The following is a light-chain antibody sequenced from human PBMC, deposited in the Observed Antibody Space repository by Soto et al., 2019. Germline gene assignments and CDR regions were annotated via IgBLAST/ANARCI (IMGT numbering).Light chain of an antibody. J-gene: IGKJ1*01. CDR3: QQYNSYFKWT. CDR2: AAS. Sequence: DIQMTQSPSSLSASVGDRVTITCRASQSISIYLNWYQQKPGKAPKLLIYAASSLQSGVPPRFSGSASGTEFTLTISGLQPEDFGTYYCQQYNSYFKWTFGQGTKVDIK. CDR1: QSISIY. V-gene: IGKV1-39*01.